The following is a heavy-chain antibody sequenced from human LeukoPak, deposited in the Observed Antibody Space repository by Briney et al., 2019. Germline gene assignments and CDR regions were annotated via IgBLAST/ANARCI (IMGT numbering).Heavy chain of an antibody. CDR3: AKGCGGNCRSDDY. CDR2: ISGRGDST. D-gene: IGHD2-21*02. Sequence: GGSLRLSCAASGFTFSIYGMSWARQAPGKGLEWVSTISGRGDSTYYADSVKGRFTISRDNSKLTLYLQMNSLRAEDTAVYYCAKGCGGNCRSDDYWGQGTLVIVSS. J-gene: IGHJ4*02. V-gene: IGHV3-23*01. CDR1: GFTFSIYG.